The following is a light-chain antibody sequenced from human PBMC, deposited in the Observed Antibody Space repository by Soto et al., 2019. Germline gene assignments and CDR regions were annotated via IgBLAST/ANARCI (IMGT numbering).Light chain of an antibody. CDR3: QQYGSSGT. CDR2: DTS. CDR1: QSVTSTY. Sequence: EIVLTQSPGTLSLSPGERATLSCRASQSVTSTYLAWYQQRPGQTPTLLISDTSIRATGIPDRFSGSGSGTDFTLTISRLEPEDFAVYYCQQYGSSGTFGQGTKVDI. J-gene: IGKJ1*01. V-gene: IGKV3-20*01.